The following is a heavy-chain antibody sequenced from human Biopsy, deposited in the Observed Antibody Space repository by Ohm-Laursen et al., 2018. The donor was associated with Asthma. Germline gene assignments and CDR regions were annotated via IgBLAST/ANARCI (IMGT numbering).Heavy chain of an antibody. J-gene: IGHJ4*02. D-gene: IGHD7-27*01. CDR3: ARHWDWGSFFDY. CDR1: ADSISSDNFY. V-gene: IGHV4-39*01. Sequence: GTLSLTCPVSADSISSDNFYWGWIRQPPGKGLEWIATISYTGSTYYNPSLKSRVTISVDTSKNQFSLKLSSVTAADTAVYYCARHWDWGSFFDYWGQGTPVTVSS. CDR2: ISYTGST.